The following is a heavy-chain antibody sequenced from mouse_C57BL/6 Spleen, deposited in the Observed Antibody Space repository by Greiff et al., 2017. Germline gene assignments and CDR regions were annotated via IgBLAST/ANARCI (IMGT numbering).Heavy chain of an antibody. Sequence: QVQLKQSGPELVKPGASVKISCKASGYAFSSSWMNWVKQRPGKGLEWIGRIYPGDGDTNYNGKFKGKATLTADKSSSTAYMQLSSLTSEDSAVFSCAKYTVYCYDPWFAYWGQGTLVTVSA. J-gene: IGHJ3*01. D-gene: IGHD2-12*01. CDR1: GYAFSSSW. V-gene: IGHV1-82*01. CDR2: IYPGDGDT. CDR3: AKYTVYCYDPWFAY.